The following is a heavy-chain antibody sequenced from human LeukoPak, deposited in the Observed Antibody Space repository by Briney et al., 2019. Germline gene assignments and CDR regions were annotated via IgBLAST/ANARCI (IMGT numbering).Heavy chain of an antibody. CDR3: ARSGGPRNWFDP. CDR1: GGSFSGYY. V-gene: IGHV4-34*01. CDR2: ITHSGST. J-gene: IGHJ5*02. Sequence: TSESLSLTCAVYGGSFSGYYWGWIRQPPGKGLEWIGEITHSGSTNYNPSLKSRVTISVDTSKNQFSLKLSSVTAADTAVYYRARSGGPRNWFDPWGQGTLVTVSS.